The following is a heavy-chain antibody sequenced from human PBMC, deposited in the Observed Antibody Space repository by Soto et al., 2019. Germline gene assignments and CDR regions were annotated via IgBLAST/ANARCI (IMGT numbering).Heavy chain of an antibody. V-gene: IGHV3-23*01. CDR3: AKDLDSNPAYYDFWSGPTTYNWFDP. J-gene: IGHJ5*02. CDR1: GFTFSSYA. Sequence: GGSLRLSCAASGFTFSSYAMSWVRQAPGKGLEWVSAISGSGGSTYYADSVKGRFTISRDNSKNTLYLQMNSLRAEDTAVYYCAKDLDSNPAYYDFWSGPTTYNWFDPWGQGTLVTVSS. CDR2: ISGSGGST. D-gene: IGHD3-3*01.